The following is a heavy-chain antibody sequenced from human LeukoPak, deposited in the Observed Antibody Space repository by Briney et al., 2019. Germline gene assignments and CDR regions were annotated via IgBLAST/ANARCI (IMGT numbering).Heavy chain of an antibody. CDR3: ARAGDYVESILNWFDP. D-gene: IGHD4-17*01. CDR2: IYHSGSP. J-gene: IGHJ5*02. Sequence: PSETLSLTCAVSGYSISSGYYWGWIRQPPGKGLEWIGSIYHSGSPYYNPSLKSRVTISVDTSKNQFSLKLSSVTAADTAVYYCARAGDYVESILNWFDPWGREPWSPSPQ. V-gene: IGHV4-38-2*01. CDR1: GYSISSGYY.